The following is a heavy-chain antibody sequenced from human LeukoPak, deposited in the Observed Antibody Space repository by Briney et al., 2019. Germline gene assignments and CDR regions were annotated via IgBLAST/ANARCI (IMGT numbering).Heavy chain of an antibody. Sequence: GGSLRLSCAASGFTFSSYAMSWVRQAPGKGLEWVSAISGSGGSTYYADSVKGRFTISRDNSKNTLYLQMNSLRAEDTAVYYCANLAYCGGDCYHDAFDIWGQGTMVTVSS. CDR1: GFTFSSYA. V-gene: IGHV3-23*01. CDR2: ISGSGGST. J-gene: IGHJ3*02. D-gene: IGHD2-21*02. CDR3: ANLAYCGGDCYHDAFDI.